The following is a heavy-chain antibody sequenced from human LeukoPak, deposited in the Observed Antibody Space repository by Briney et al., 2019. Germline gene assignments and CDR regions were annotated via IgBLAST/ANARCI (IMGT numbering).Heavy chain of an antibody. Sequence: SVKVSCKASGGTFSSYAISWVRQAPGQGLEWMGGIIPIFGTANYAQKFQGRVTITADESTSTAYMELRSLRSEDTAVYYCAREPTDSSGYYYPFDYWGQGTLVTVSS. CDR1: GGTFSSYA. J-gene: IGHJ4*02. CDR2: IIPIFGTA. CDR3: AREPTDSSGYYYPFDY. V-gene: IGHV1-69*13. D-gene: IGHD3-22*01.